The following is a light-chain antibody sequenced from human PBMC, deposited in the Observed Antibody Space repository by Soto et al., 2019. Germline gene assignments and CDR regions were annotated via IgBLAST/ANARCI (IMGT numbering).Light chain of an antibody. Sequence: DIQLTQSPSFLSASVGDRVTITCRASQGTSSYLAWYQQNPGKAPKLLIYTTSTLQSGVPSRFSGSGSGTEFTLTISSLQPEDFATYYCQQLNIYPLTFGGGTKVDIK. J-gene: IGKJ4*01. CDR1: QGTSSY. V-gene: IGKV1-9*01. CDR3: QQLNIYPLT. CDR2: TTS.